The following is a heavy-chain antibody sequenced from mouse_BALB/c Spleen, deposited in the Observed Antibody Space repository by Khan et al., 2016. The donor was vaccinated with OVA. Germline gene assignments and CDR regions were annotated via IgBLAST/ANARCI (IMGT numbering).Heavy chain of an antibody. CDR2: INPSNDYT. CDR1: GYTFTSYT. CDR3: VREGAYHRSDGWFAY. D-gene: IGHD2-14*01. V-gene: IGHV1-4*01. Sequence: VQLQESGAELARPGASLKMSCKASGYTFTSYTIHWVRQRPGLTLEWIGHINPSNDYTNYNQKFKDKATLIVDKSSSTAYIQLRSLTSEDSAVYYGVREGAYHRSDGWFAYWGQGTLVTVSA. J-gene: IGHJ3*01.